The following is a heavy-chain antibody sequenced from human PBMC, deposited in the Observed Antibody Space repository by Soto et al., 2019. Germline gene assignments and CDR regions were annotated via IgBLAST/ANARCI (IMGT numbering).Heavy chain of an antibody. CDR1: GGTFSSYA. Sequence: SVKVSCKASGGTFSSYAISWVRQAPGKGLEWMGGIIHIFGTAKYAQKLQGRVTITADESRSTAYMELSGLRSEDKAGYYRARRAELRPTSGCMDVWGQGTTVTVSS. CDR3: ARRAELRPTSGCMDV. CDR2: IIHIFGTA. J-gene: IGHJ6*02. D-gene: IGHD1-7*01. V-gene: IGHV1-69*13.